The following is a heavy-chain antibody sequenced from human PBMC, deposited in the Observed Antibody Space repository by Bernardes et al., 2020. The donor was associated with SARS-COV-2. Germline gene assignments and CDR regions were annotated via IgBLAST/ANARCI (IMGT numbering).Heavy chain of an antibody. CDR2: ISGSGGRT. CDR1: GFTFRNYA. V-gene: IGHV3-23*01. J-gene: IGHJ6*02. CDR3: TKPPPAYSNSVDV. Sequence: VGSLILSCAGSGFTFRNYAMTWVRQAPGQGLEWVSSISGSGGRTYYADSVKGRFTISRDTSKNTLYLQMNSLRVEDTALYYCTKPPPAYSNSVDVWGQGTTVNVSS. D-gene: IGHD5-12*01.